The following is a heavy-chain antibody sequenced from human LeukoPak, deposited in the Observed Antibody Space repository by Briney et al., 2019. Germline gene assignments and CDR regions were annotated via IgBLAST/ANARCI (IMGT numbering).Heavy chain of an antibody. V-gene: IGHV3-23*01. Sequence: GGSLSLSCAASGFTISSYAMSWVRQAPGKGLEWVLAISGSGGSTYYADPVKGRFTICRDNSKNTLYLQMNSVRAEDTAVYYCAKVTRAGGAIDRVYWGQGTLVTVSS. J-gene: IGHJ4*02. CDR1: GFTISSYA. D-gene: IGHD3-16*01. CDR3: AKVTRAGGAIDRVY. CDR2: ISGSGGST.